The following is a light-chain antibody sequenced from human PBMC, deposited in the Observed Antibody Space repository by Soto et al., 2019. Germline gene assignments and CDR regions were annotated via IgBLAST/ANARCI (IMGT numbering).Light chain of an antibody. J-gene: IGKJ3*01. Sequence: DIQMTQSPSSLSASVGDRVTITCQASHDISNYLNWYQQKPGKAPKLLIYEARNLETGVPSRFSGSESGTDFTSTIRSLQPEDIATYYCQQYDNSPFTFGPGTKVDIK. CDR2: EAR. V-gene: IGKV1-33*01. CDR3: QQYDNSPFT. CDR1: HDISNY.